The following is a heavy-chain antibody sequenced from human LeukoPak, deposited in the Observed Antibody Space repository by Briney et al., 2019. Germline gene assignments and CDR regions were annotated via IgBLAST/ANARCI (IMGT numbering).Heavy chain of an antibody. CDR1: GFTFSSYG. V-gene: IGHV3-30*02. J-gene: IGHJ4*02. CDR2: IRYDGSNK. D-gene: IGHD3-22*01. Sequence: GGSLRLSCAASGFTFSSYGMHWVRQAPGKGLEWVAFIRYDGSNKYYADSVKGRFTISRDNSKNTLYLQMNSLRAEDTAVYYCARASDYYDSSGYFKWGQGTLVTVSS. CDR3: ARASDYYDSSGYFK.